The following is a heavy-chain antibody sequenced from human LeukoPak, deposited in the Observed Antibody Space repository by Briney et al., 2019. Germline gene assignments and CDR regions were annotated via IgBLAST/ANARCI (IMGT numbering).Heavy chain of an antibody. CDR1: GFPFSRYW. J-gene: IGHJ5*02. V-gene: IGHV3-7*05. CDR2: IKQDGSEK. Sequence: QTGGSLRLPCAASGFPFSRYWLSWVRQAPGKGLEWVANIKQDGSEKYYVDSVKGRFTISRDNAKNSLYLQMNSLRVEDTAVYYCARGWELDPWGQGTLVTVSS. CDR3: ARGWELDP. D-gene: IGHD1-26*01.